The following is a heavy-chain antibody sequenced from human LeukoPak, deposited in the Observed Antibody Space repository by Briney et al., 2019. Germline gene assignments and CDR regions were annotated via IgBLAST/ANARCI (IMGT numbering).Heavy chain of an antibody. J-gene: IGHJ4*02. Sequence: GGSLRLSCEVPGFIVRNNYMSWVRQAPGKGLEWISNIYSNTDTYYADSVKGRLTISRDNAKNTLYLQMNSLRAEDTAVYYCTRDPGDYWGQGTLVTVFS. CDR1: GFIVRNNY. V-gene: IGHV3-53*01. CDR2: IYSNTDT. CDR3: TRDPGDY. D-gene: IGHD3-10*01.